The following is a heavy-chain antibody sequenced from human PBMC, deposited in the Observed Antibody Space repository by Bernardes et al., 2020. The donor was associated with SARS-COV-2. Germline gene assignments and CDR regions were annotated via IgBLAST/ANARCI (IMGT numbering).Heavy chain of an antibody. Sequence: SEPLSLTCTVSGGSISSSSYYWGWILQPPGKGLEWIGSVYYSGSTYYNPSLKSRVTISVDTSKNQFSLKLSSVTAADTAVYYCARAHLQLWSQRFFDYWGQGTLVTVSS. CDR1: GGSISSSSYY. J-gene: IGHJ4*02. D-gene: IGHD5-18*01. CDR3: ARAHLQLWSQRFFDY. CDR2: VYYSGST. V-gene: IGHV4-39*01.